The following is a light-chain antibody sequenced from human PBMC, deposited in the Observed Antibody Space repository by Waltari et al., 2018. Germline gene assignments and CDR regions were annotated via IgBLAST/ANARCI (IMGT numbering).Light chain of an antibody. CDR2: GAS. J-gene: IGKJ1*01. CDR1: QSVSNN. CDR3: QHYNAWPRA. Sequence: EIVMTQSPAILSVSPGERATLSCRASQSVSNNLAWYQQKPGQAPRLLIYGASARATRVPARFSGRGSGTDFTLTISSRQSEDFAVYFCQHYNAWPRAFGQGTRVEIK. V-gene: IGKV3-15*01.